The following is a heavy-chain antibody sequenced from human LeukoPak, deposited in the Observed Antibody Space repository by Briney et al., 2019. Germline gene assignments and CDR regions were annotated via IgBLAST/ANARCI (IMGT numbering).Heavy chain of an antibody. CDR1: GFTFSSYS. CDR2: IYYSGST. CDR3: AAMVRGIYYYYYYMDV. V-gene: IGHV4-39*07. Sequence: GSLRLSCAASGFTFSSYSMNWVRQAPGKGLEWIGSIYYSGSTYYNPSLKSRVTISVDTSKNQFSLKLSSVTAADTAVYYCAAMVRGIYYYYYYMDVWGKGTTVTVSS. J-gene: IGHJ6*03. D-gene: IGHD3-10*01.